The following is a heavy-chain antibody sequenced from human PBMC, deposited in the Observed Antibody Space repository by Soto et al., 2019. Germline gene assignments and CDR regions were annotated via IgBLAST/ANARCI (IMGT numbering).Heavy chain of an antibody. CDR2: NSADNGNT. V-gene: IGHV1-18*01. CDR1: GYSFSTYG. CDR3: ARDGTPNNWVDP. D-gene: IGHD1-26*01. Sequence: QAQLVQSGAEVKNPGASVKVSCKASGYSFSTYGVSWIRQAPGQGLEWMGWNSADNGNTNYAERFQGKLTMTTDTSTKPAFKELRSLRSDHTARYFWARDGTPNNWVDPWGQGTLVTVSS. J-gene: IGHJ5*02.